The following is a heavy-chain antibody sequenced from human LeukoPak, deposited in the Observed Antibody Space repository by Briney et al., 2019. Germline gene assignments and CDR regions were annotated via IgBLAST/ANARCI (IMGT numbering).Heavy chain of an antibody. J-gene: IGHJ4*02. CDR2: IYSGGRT. V-gene: IGHV3-53*01. CDR1: GFTVSSNY. CDR3: AGSPGSYYFDY. D-gene: IGHD3-10*01. Sequence: GGSLRLSCAASGFTVSSNYMSWVRQAPGKGLEWVSVIYSGGRTYYADSVKGRFTISRDNSKNTLYLQMNRLRAEDTAVYYCAGSPGSYYFDYWGQGTLVTVSS.